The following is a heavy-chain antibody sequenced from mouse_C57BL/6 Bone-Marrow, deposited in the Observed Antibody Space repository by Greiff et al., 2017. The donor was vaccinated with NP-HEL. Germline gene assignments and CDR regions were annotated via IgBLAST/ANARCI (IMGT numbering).Heavy chain of an antibody. Sequence: VQLQQSGAELVRPGASVKLSCTASGFNIKDDYMHWVKQRPEQDLEWIGWIDPENGDTEYASKFQGKATITADTSSNTAYLQLSSLTSEDTAVYYCTTSPYGSSYNYAMDYWGQGTSVTVSS. J-gene: IGHJ4*01. V-gene: IGHV14-4*01. CDR3: TTSPYGSSYNYAMDY. CDR2: IDPENGDT. CDR1: GFNIKDDY. D-gene: IGHD1-1*01.